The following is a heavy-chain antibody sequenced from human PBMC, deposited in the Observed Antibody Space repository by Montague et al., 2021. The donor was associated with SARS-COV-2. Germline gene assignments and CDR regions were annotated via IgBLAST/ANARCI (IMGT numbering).Heavy chain of an antibody. Sequence: SETLSLTCTVAGGSFSGYYWSWIRQPPATGLEWIAEINHSGSTNYNFNPSLRSRVTTSVDTSKIQFSLKSSSVTAADTGVSYCARWDPHYLTVIGLRGKAASDYWGQGTLVTVSS. D-gene: IGHD2-21*01. CDR3: ARWDPHYLTVIGLRGKAASDY. V-gene: IGHV4-34*01. CDR2: INHSGST. J-gene: IGHJ4*02. CDR1: GGSFSGYY.